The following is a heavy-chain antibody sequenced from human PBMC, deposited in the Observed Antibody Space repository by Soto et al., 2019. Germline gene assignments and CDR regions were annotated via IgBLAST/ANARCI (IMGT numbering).Heavy chain of an antibody. Sequence: QVQLVQSGAEVKKPGSSVKVSCKTSGGLFSVYSFNWVRQAPGQGLEWMGGVLPITGSTDYAQKYQGRLTITADRSTSTLYMELSRLTSADTANYYCATIRVRGGPLRFEDGGQGTLISVSS. J-gene: IGHJ4*01. D-gene: IGHD5-12*01. CDR3: ATIRVRGGPLRFED. CDR2: VLPITGST. CDR1: GGLFSVYS. V-gene: IGHV1-69*06.